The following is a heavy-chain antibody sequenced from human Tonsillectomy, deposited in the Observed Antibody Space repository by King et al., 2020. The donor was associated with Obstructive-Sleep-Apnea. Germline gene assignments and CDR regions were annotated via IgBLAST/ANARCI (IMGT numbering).Heavy chain of an antibody. CDR2: IYYSGST. Sequence: VQLQESGPGLVKPSQTLSLTCTVSGGFISSGYYLSWIRQHPGKGLEWVGYIYYSGSTYYYSSPKSRATLSVDTSKNQFSLKLSSVTAADTARYYCAREVGLYGSSTGCHATYDYGMDVWGQGTTVTVSS. J-gene: IGHJ6*02. D-gene: IGHD2-2*01. CDR3: AREVGLYGSSTGCHATYDYGMDV. CDR1: GGFISSGYY. V-gene: IGHV4-31*03.